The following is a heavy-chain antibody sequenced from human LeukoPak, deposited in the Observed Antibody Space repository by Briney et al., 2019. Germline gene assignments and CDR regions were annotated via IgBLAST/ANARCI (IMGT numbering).Heavy chain of an antibody. CDR1: GYTFSSYG. D-gene: IGHD5-12*01. V-gene: IGHV1-18*01. CDR3: ARDQGIYNHRIIDS. J-gene: IGHJ4*02. CDR2: ISTYNGNT. Sequence: ASVKVSCKASGYTFSSYGISWVRQAPGQGLEWMGWISTYNGNTNFAQEFQGRVTMTTDTSTSTASMELRSLRSDDTAVYYCARDQGIYNHRIIDSWGQGTLVTVSS.